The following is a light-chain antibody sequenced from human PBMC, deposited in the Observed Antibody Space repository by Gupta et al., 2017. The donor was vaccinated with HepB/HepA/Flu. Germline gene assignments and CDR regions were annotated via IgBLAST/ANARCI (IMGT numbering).Light chain of an antibody. CDR1: QGISSA. CDR3: QQFNNYPLT. V-gene: IGKV1D-13*01. CDR2: SAS. J-gene: IGKJ4*01. Sequence: AFQLTQFPSSLSASVGDSVTITCRASQGISSALAWYQQKSGKAPDLLIYSASSLESGVPSRFSGSGYGTDFPLTISILQPEDSAIYYCQQFNNYPLTFGGGTKVEIK.